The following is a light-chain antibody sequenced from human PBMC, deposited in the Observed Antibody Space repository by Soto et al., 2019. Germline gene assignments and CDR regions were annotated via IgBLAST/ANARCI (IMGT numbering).Light chain of an antibody. Sequence: DLQMTQSPSSLSASVGDRVTITCQASQDITNYLNWYQQKPGRAPRLLLYDASSLETGVPSRFSGSGSGTDFTLTISSLQPEDVATYYCQHYDRLPITFGQGTRLEIK. CDR1: QDITNY. CDR3: QHYDRLPIT. CDR2: DAS. V-gene: IGKV1-33*01. J-gene: IGKJ5*01.